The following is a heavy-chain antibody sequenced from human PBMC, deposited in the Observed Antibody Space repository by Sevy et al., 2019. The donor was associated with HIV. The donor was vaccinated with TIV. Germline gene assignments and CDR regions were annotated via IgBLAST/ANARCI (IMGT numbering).Heavy chain of an antibody. D-gene: IGHD5-12*01. CDR2: IYSGGNT. CDR3: ARETVSGYNL. V-gene: IGHV3-53*01. CDR1: GFTVSNNY. Sequence: GGSLRLSCAASGFTVSNNYIGWVRQAPGKGLEWVSVIYSGGNTYYADSVKGRFTISRDNSKNTVYLQMNSLRVEDTAVYFCARETVSGYNLWGQGTVVTVSS. J-gene: IGHJ4*02.